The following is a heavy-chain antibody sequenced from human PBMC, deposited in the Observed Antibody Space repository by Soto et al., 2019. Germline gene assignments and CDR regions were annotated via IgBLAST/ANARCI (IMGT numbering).Heavy chain of an antibody. J-gene: IGHJ4*02. CDR2: ISAHNGNT. CDR1: GYTFTSYG. Sequence: QVHLVQSGAEVKKPGASVKVSCKGSGYTFTSYGITWVRQAPGQGLEWMGWISAHNGNTDYAQRLQGRVTVTRDTSTSTAYMELRSLSSDDTAVYYCARGRYGDYWGQGALVTVSS. D-gene: IGHD1-1*01. CDR3: ARGRYGDY. V-gene: IGHV1-18*01.